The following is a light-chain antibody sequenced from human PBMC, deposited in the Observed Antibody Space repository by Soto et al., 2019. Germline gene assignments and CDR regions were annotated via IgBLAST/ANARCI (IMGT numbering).Light chain of an antibody. CDR1: QDIKHY. J-gene: IGKJ4*01. CDR3: QQHKNYPLN. V-gene: IGKV1-33*01. Sequence: DIQMTQSPASLSASVGDRVTITCQASQDIKHYLNWYQQKPGKAPKLLIYDASNLKPVVQFRFRGRGSGTDFNFTMSGLQPKDKGTYYYQQHKNYPLNFGGGTRVEV. CDR2: DAS.